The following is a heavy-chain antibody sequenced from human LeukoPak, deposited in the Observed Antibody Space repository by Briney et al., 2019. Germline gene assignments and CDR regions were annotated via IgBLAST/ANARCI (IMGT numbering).Heavy chain of an antibody. CDR1: GVTFSRHW. J-gene: IGHJ3*02. V-gene: IGHV3-7*01. Sequence: PGGSLRLSCAASGVTFSRHWMSWVRPAPGKGLGWVAKIKQDGSEQYYVDSVKGRFTISRDNAKNSLYLQMNSLRAEETAVYYCTRDDGVGTGWDAFDIWGQGTMVTVSS. CDR3: TRDDGVGTGWDAFDI. D-gene: IGHD5-18*01. CDR2: IKQDGSEQ.